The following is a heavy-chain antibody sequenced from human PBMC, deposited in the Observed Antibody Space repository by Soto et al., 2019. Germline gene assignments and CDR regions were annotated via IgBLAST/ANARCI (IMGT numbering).Heavy chain of an antibody. D-gene: IGHD1-26*01. Sequence: SETLSLTCTISGGSISVYYWSWIRQPPGQALEWIGYIYDSGSPYYNPSLRSRVIISADTSKNQISLKLTSAAAADTAVYYCARGVGSSPPRYWGRGTLVTVSS. V-gene: IGHV4-59*01. CDR3: ARGVGSSPPRY. J-gene: IGHJ4*02. CDR2: IYDSGSP. CDR1: GGSISVYY.